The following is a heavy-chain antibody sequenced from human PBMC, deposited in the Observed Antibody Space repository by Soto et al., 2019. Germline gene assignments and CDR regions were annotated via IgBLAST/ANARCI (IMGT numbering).Heavy chain of an antibody. D-gene: IGHD2-2*01. J-gene: IGHJ5*02. Sequence: PSETLSLTCTVSGGSISSGGYYWGWIRQPPGKGLEWIGSIYYSGSTYYNPSLKSRVTISVDTSKNQFSLKLSSVTAADTAVYYCARHASSGLGYCSSTSCRKKSWFDPWGQGTLVTVSS. V-gene: IGHV4-39*01. CDR3: ARHASSGLGYCSSTSCRKKSWFDP. CDR1: GGSISSGGYY. CDR2: IYYSGST.